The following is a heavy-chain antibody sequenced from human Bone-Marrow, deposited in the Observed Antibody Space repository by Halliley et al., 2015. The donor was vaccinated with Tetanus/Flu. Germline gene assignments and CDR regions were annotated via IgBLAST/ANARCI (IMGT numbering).Heavy chain of an antibody. CDR3: AGVGGKYAVTHY. J-gene: IGHJ4*02. CDR2: IYYSGYT. D-gene: IGHD4-17*01. Sequence: TLSLTCTVAGDSINNYYWSWLRQPPGKGLEWIGYIYYSGYTNYNPSLESRVSMSVDTSKKQFSLNLTSVTAADTAVYYCAGVGGKYAVTHYWGQGTLVTVSS. V-gene: IGHV4-59*01. CDR1: GDSINNYY.